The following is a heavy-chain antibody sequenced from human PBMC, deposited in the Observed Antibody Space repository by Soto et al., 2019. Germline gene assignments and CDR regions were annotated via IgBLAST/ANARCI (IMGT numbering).Heavy chain of an antibody. Sequence: SETLSLTCAVYGGSFSGYYWSWIRQPPGKGLEWIGEINHSGSTNYNPSLKSRVTISVDTSKNQFSLKLSSVTAADTAVYYCARNRGGSGGYLGRVYNWFDPWGQGTLVTVSS. D-gene: IGHD3-10*01. CDR1: GGSFSGYY. J-gene: IGHJ5*02. V-gene: IGHV4-34*01. CDR2: INHSGST. CDR3: ARNRGGSGGYLGRVYNWFDP.